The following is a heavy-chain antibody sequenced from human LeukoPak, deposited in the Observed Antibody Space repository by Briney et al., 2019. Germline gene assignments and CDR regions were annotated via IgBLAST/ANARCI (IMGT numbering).Heavy chain of an antibody. CDR2: MSGSGGRT. CDR1: GFTFSSYA. D-gene: IGHD6-6*01. V-gene: IGHV3-23*01. Sequence: GGSLRLSCAASGFTFSSYAMSWVRQAPGKGLEWVSGMSGSGGRTYYADPVKGRFTISRDNSKNTLSLQMNSLRAEDTAVYYCAKDRDIAVRPYYFDYWGQGTLVTVSS. CDR3: AKDRDIAVRPYYFDY. J-gene: IGHJ4*02.